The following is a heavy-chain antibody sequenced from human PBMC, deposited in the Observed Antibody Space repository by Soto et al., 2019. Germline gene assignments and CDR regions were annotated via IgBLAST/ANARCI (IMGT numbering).Heavy chain of an antibody. V-gene: IGHV4-4*07. Sequence: SETLSLTCTVSGGSISRYYWSWIRQPAGKGLEWIGRIYTSGSTNYNPSLKSRVTMSVDTSKNQFSLKLSSVTAADTAVYYCARGLAAASGDYYYYGMDVWGQGTTVTFSS. CDR1: GGSISRYY. D-gene: IGHD6-13*01. CDR3: ARGLAAASGDYYYYGMDV. CDR2: IYTSGST. J-gene: IGHJ6*02.